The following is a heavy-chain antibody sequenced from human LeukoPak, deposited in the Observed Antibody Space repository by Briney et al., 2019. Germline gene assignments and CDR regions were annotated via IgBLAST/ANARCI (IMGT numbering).Heavy chain of an antibody. V-gene: IGHV3-7*04. J-gene: IGHJ5*02. D-gene: IGHD2-15*01. CDR2: IRDDGNEK. CDR3: ARDGPGYKDLDL. Sequence: GGSLILSCAASGFSFSRDWMSWVRQPQGKGLEWVANIRDDGNEKYYADSVKGRFIISRDNARSSLHLQMSSLRVEDTAVYYCARDGPGYKDLDLWDQGTLVTVS. CDR1: GFSFSRDW.